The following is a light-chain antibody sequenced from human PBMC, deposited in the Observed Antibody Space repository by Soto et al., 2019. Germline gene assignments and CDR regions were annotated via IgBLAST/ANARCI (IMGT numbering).Light chain of an antibody. CDR2: GVS. J-gene: IGKJ4*01. V-gene: IGKV3-20*01. CDR3: QQYTASPLT. Sequence: EVVLSQSPGTLSLSPGERATLSCRTSQIVNNNYLAWYQQKPGQAPRLLIYGVSSRTTGIPDRFSGSGSGTDFTLTISRLEPEEFAVYYCQQYTASPLTFGGGTKVEIK. CDR1: QIVNNNY.